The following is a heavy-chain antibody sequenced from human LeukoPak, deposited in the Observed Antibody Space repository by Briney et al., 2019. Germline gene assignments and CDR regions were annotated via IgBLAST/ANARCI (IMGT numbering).Heavy chain of an antibody. CDR3: ARGRPVRGYYDSSGYYFGIDY. CDR2: IVTAGDT. CDR1: GFTFSSYD. D-gene: IGHD3-22*01. V-gene: IGHV3-13*04. J-gene: IGHJ4*02. Sequence: PRGSLRLSCAPPGFTFSSYDMHWVRQATGKGLEWVSAIVTAGDTYYPGSEKGKFNSFRENAKHPLYSQMNSQTAGDTAVYYCARGRPVRGYYDSSGYYFGIDYWGQGTLVTVSS.